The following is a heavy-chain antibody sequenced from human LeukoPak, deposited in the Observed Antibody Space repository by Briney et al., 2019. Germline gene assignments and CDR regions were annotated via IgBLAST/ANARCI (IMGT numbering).Heavy chain of an antibody. CDR1: GFTFTSSA. D-gene: IGHD3-22*01. Sequence: ASVKVSCKASGFTFTSSAVQWVRQARGQRLEWIGWIVVGSGNTNYAQKFQERVTITRDMSTSTAYMELSSLRSEDTAVYYCAADPYDSSGYQPTNDYWGQRTLVTVSS. CDR3: AADPYDSSGYQPTNDY. J-gene: IGHJ4*02. CDR2: IVVGSGNT. V-gene: IGHV1-58*01.